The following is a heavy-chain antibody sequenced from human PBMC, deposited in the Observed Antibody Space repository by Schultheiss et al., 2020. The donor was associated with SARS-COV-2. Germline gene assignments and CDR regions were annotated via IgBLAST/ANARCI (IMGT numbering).Heavy chain of an antibody. V-gene: IGHV4-30-4*07. Sequence: SETLSLTCAVSGGSISSGGYSWSWIRQPPGKGLEWIGYIDYSGRIFYNPSLKSRLTISVDTSKNQFSLKLSSVTAADTAVYYCARGRAPRDGYRNWGQGTLVTVSS. J-gene: IGHJ4*02. CDR2: IDYSGRI. CDR3: ARGRAPRDGYRN. CDR1: GGSISSGGYS. D-gene: IGHD5-24*01.